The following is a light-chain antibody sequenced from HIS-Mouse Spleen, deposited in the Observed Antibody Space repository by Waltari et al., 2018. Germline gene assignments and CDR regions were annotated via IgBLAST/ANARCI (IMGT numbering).Light chain of an antibody. CDR3: QSADSSGTYSVV. CDR2: KDS. V-gene: IGLV3-25*03. J-gene: IGLJ2*01. CDR1: ALPNQY. Sequence: SYELTQPPSVSVSPGQTARITCSGDALPNQYAYWYQQKPGQAPWLVKYKDSERPSGIPERFSGSSSGTTVTLTISGVQAEDEADYYCQSADSSGTYSVVFGGGTKLTVL.